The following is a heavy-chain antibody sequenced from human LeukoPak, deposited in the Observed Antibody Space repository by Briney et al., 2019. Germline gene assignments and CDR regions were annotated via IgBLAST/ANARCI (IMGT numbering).Heavy chain of an antibody. CDR2: IYYSGST. CDR3: ARDKPRYCSSTSCSVEGGGHNWFDP. Sequence: PSETLSLTCTVSGGSISSYYWSWIRQPPGKGLEWIGYIYYSGSTNYNPSLKSRVTISVDTSKNQFSLKLSSVTAADTAVYYCARDKPRYCSSTSCSVEGGGHNWFDPWGQGTLVTVSS. V-gene: IGHV4-59*01. J-gene: IGHJ5*02. CDR1: GGSISSYY. D-gene: IGHD2-2*01.